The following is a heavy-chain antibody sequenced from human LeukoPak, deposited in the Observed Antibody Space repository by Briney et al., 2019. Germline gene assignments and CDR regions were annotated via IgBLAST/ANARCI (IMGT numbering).Heavy chain of an antibody. Sequence: PSETLSLTCAVYGGSFSGYYWSWIRQPPGKGLEWIGEINHSGSTNYNPSLRSRVTISVDTSKNQFSLKLSSVTAADTAVYYCARVGDGGSYMNGVDYWGQGTLVTVSS. CDR3: ARVGDGGSYMNGVDY. J-gene: IGHJ4*02. CDR1: GGSFSGYY. CDR2: INHSGST. D-gene: IGHD1-26*01. V-gene: IGHV4-34*01.